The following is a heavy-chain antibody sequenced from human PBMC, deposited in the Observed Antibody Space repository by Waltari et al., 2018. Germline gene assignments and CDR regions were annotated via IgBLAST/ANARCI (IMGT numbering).Heavy chain of an antibody. Sequence: EVQLVESGGGLVQPGGSLRLSCAGSRFTVSSNYLNWVRQTPGKGLEWVSIIYSGGSTYYADAVKGRFTISRDNSKNTLHLQMNSLRAEDTAVYFCSYGRFEYWGQGTLVTVSS. V-gene: IGHV3-66*02. CDR1: RFTVSSNY. D-gene: IGHD5-18*01. J-gene: IGHJ4*02. CDR2: IYSGGST. CDR3: SYGRFEY.